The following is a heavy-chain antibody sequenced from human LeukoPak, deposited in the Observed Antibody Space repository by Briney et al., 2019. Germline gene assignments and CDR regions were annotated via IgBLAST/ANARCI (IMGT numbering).Heavy chain of an antibody. D-gene: IGHD5-24*01. J-gene: IGHJ3*01. V-gene: IGHV6-1*01. Sequence: SQTLSLTCAISGDSVSSNSTACNWIRQSPSRGLEWLGRTYYRSKWYNDYAVSVKSRITINPDTSKNQFCLQLHSVTPEDTAVYYCARGGQGDGYSADEAFDFWGQGTMVTVSS. CDR2: TYYRSKWYN. CDR1: GDSVSSNSTA. CDR3: ARGGQGDGYSADEAFDF.